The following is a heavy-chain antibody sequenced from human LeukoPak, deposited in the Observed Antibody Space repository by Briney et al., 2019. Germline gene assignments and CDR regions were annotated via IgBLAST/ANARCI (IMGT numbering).Heavy chain of an antibody. D-gene: IGHD4-17*01. J-gene: IGHJ4*02. Sequence: GGSLRLSCAASGFIFSSYWMSWVRQAPGKGLEWVANIKQDGSEKYHVDSVKGRFTISRDNAENSLYLQMNSLRDDDTAVHYCARSPTVTTRVVDSWGQGTLVTVSS. V-gene: IGHV3-7*01. CDR2: IKQDGSEK. CDR3: ARSPTVTTRVVDS. CDR1: GFIFSSYW.